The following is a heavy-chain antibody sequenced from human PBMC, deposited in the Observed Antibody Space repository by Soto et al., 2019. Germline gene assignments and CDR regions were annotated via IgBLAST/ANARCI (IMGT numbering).Heavy chain of an antibody. CDR2: ISYDGNEK. Sequence: GGSLRLSCAATGFAFSTYGMHWVRQAPGKGREWVAAISYDGNEKYYADSLQGRFTISRDKSKRTLFLQMNSLRVDDTVVYYCARDGWGSNWYFDLWGRGTLVTVSS. D-gene: IGHD1-26*01. CDR3: ARDGWGSNWYFDL. J-gene: IGHJ2*01. V-gene: IGHV3-30*03. CDR1: GFAFSTYG.